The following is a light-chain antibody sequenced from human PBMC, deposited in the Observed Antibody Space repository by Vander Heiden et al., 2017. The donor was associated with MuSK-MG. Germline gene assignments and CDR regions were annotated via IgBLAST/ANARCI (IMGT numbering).Light chain of an antibody. Sequence: EIVLTQSPATLSLSPGERATLSCRASQSVSSYLAWDQQKPGQAPRLLNYDASNRATGIPARFSGSGSGTDFTRTISSLEPEDFAVYYCQQRSNWLTFGGGTKVEIK. J-gene: IGKJ4*01. CDR1: QSVSSY. CDR2: DAS. V-gene: IGKV3-11*01. CDR3: QQRSNWLT.